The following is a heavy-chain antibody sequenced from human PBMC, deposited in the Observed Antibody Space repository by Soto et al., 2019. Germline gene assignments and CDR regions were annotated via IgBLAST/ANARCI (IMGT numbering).Heavy chain of an antibody. CDR2: INPSGGST. CDR3: ARERGYSGYDSYYFDY. Sequence: ASVKVSCKASGYTFTSYYMHWVRQAPGQGLEWMGKINPSGGSTSYAQKFQGRVTMTRDTSTSTVYMELSSLRSEDTAVYYCARERGYSGYDSYYFDYWGQGTLVTVSS. CDR1: GYTFTSYY. J-gene: IGHJ4*02. D-gene: IGHD5-12*01. V-gene: IGHV1-46*01.